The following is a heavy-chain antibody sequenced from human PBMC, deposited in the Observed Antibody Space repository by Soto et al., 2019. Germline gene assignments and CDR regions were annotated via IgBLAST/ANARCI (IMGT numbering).Heavy chain of an antibody. V-gene: IGHV3-23*01. CDR2: ISGSGGST. CDR1: GFTFSSYA. Sequence: GGSLRLSCAASGFTFSSYAMSWVRQAPGKGLEWVSAISGSGGSTYYADSVKGRFTIPRDNSKNTLYLQMNSLRAEDKAVYYCAKGRGLTGPNWFDPWGKGTLVTVSS. CDR3: AKGRGLTGPNWFDP. D-gene: IGHD3-9*01. J-gene: IGHJ5*02.